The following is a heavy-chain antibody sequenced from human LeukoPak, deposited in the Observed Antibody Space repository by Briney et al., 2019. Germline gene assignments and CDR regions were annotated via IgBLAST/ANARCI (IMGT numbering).Heavy chain of an antibody. CDR1: GYTFTSYD. Sequence: ASVKVSCKASGYTFTSYDINWVRQATGQGLEWMGWMNPNSGNTGYAQKFQGRVTITRNTSISTAYMELSSLRSEDTAVYYCARSSAWSSSLEGYYYYMDVWGKGTTVTVSS. D-gene: IGHD6-6*01. V-gene: IGHV1-8*03. CDR2: MNPNSGNT. J-gene: IGHJ6*03. CDR3: ARSSAWSSSLEGYYYYMDV.